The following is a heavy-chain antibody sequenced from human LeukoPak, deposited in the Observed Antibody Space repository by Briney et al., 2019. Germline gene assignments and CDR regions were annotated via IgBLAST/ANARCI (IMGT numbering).Heavy chain of an antibody. D-gene: IGHD5-12*01. CDR3: ARVGDDIVAGGSWFDP. J-gene: IGHJ5*02. Sequence: SVKVSCKASGGTFSSYAISWVRQAPGQGLEWMGGIFPIFGSANYAQNFQGRVTITADESTTTAYMELSSLRSEDTAVYYCARVGDDIVAGGSWFDPWGQGTLVTVSS. V-gene: IGHV1-69*13. CDR1: GGTFSSYA. CDR2: IFPIFGSA.